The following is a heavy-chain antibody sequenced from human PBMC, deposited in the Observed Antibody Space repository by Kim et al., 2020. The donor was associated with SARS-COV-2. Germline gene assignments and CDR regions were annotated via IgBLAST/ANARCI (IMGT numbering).Heavy chain of an antibody. J-gene: IGHJ6*02. CDR3: AKWGSRGSYSGGMDV. CDR2: ISDSGGST. D-gene: IGHD1-26*01. V-gene: IGHV3-23*01. Sequence: GGSLRLSCAASGFTFSSYAMSWVRQAPGKGLEWVSAISDSGGSTYYADSVKGRFTISRDNSKNTLYLQMNSLRAEDTAVYYCAKWGSRGSYSGGMDVWGQGTTVTVSS. CDR1: GFTFSSYA.